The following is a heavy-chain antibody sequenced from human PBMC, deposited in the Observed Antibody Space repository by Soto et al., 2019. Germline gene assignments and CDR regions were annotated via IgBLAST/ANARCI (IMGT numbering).Heavy chain of an antibody. CDR1: GYTFTSYG. V-gene: IGHV1-69*13. CDR2: IIPIFGTA. J-gene: IGHJ6*02. CDR3: ARDLRNWNYARRDYGMDV. D-gene: IGHD1-7*01. Sequence: SVKVSCKASGYTFTSYGISWVRQAPGQGLEWMGGIIPIFGTANYAQKFQGRVTITADESTSTAYMELSSLRSEDTAVYYCARDLRNWNYARRDYGMDVWGQGTTVTVSS.